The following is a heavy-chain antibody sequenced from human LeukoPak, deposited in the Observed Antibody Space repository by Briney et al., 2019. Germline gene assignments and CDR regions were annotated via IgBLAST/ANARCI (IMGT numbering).Heavy chain of an antibody. CDR3: ARGRPSTNRNNINWFDP. Sequence: ASVKVSCKASGYTFTGYYMHWVRQAPGQGLEWMGRINPNSGGTNYAQKFQGRVTMTRDTSISTAHMELRRLRSDDTAVYYCARGRPSTNRNNINWFDPWGQGTLVTVSS. CDR1: GYTFTGYY. J-gene: IGHJ5*02. D-gene: IGHD2/OR15-2a*01. V-gene: IGHV1-2*06. CDR2: INPNSGGT.